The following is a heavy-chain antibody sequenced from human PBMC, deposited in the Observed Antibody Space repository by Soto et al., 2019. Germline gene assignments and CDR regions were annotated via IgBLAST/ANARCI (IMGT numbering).Heavy chain of an antibody. J-gene: IGHJ4*02. V-gene: IGHV4-4*02. CDR2: IFHTGST. Sequence: PSETLSLTCAVSGGSISSTTWWTWVRQPPGKGLEYIGDIFHTGSTNYNPSLKSRVIISMDKSKNQFSLRLSSVTAADTAVYYCARGPYYYNSGGSLGYWGQGALVTVSS. D-gene: IGHD3-22*01. CDR1: GGSISSTTW. CDR3: ARGPYYYNSGGSLGY.